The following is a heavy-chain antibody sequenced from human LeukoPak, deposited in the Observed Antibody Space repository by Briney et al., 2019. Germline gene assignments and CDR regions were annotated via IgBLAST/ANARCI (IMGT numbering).Heavy chain of an antibody. Sequence: PSETLSLTCTVSGGSISSGGYYWSWIRQHPGKGLEWIGYIYYSGSTYYNPSLKSRVTLSVDTSKNQFSPKLSSVTAADTAVYYCATATYYYGSGSYPPTYYFDYWGQGTLVTVSS. J-gene: IGHJ4*02. CDR1: GGSISSGGYY. V-gene: IGHV4-31*03. D-gene: IGHD3-10*01. CDR3: ATATYYYGSGSYPPTYYFDY. CDR2: IYYSGST.